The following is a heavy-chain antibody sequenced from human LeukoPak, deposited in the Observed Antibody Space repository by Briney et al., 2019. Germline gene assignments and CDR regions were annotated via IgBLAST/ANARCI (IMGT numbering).Heavy chain of an antibody. CDR1: GYTFTVYY. V-gene: IGHV1-2*06. Sequence: ASVKVSCKASGYTFTVYYMHWVRQAPGQGLEWMGRINPNSGGTNYAQKFQGRVTMTRDTSISTAYMELSRLRSEDTAVYYCATALREYSSSPLDYWGQGTLVTVSS. D-gene: IGHD6-6*01. J-gene: IGHJ4*02. CDR2: INPNSGGT. CDR3: ATALREYSSSPLDY.